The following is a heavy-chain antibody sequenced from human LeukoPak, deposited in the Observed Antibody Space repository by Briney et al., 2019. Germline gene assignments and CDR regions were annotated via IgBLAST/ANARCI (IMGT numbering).Heavy chain of an antibody. Sequence: PGGSLRLPCAVSGFTVSTNYMTWVRQAPGKGPEWVSVIHSDGSTYYADSVKGRFSISRGNSKNTLYLQMNSLRGEDTAVYYCARGGGNYHPEDYWGQGTLVTVSS. CDR2: IHSDGST. D-gene: IGHD1-26*01. J-gene: IGHJ4*02. CDR1: GFTVSTNY. CDR3: ARGGGNYHPEDY. V-gene: IGHV3-66*01.